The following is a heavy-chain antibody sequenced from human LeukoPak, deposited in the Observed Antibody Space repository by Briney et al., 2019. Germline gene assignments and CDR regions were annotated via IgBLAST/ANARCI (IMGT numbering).Heavy chain of an antibody. CDR3: ARDPLYCSGGSCWGHYYYMDV. D-gene: IGHD2-15*01. J-gene: IGHJ6*03. CDR1: GGTFISYA. Sequence: SVKVSFKASGGTFISYAISWVRQAPGQGLEWMGGIIPIFGTANYAQKFQGRVTITTDESTSTAYMELSSLRSEDTAVYYCARDPLYCSGGSCWGHYYYMDVWGKGTTVTVSS. V-gene: IGHV1-69*05. CDR2: IIPIFGTA.